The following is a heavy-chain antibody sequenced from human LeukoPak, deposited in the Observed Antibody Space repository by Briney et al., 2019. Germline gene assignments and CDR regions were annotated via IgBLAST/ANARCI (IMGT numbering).Heavy chain of an antibody. Sequence: ASVKVSCKASGYTFTSYGISWVRQAPGQGLEWMGWISAYNGNTNYAQKLQGRVTINTETYKSTAYMELRSLRSDDTAVYYCARTMVRGVIPNYYMDVWGKGTTVTVSS. CDR2: ISAYNGNT. J-gene: IGHJ6*03. V-gene: IGHV1-18*01. CDR3: ARTMVRGVIPNYYMDV. CDR1: GYTFTSYG. D-gene: IGHD3-10*01.